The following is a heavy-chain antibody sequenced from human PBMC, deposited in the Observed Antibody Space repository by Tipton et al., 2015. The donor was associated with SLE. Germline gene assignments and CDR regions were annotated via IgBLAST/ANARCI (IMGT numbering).Heavy chain of an antibody. V-gene: IGHV4-61*02. Sequence: TLSLTCTVSGGSISSGSYYWSWIRQPAGKGLEWIGRIYTSGRTNYNPSLKSRVTISVDTSKNQFSLKLSSVTAADTAVYYCARGEGIAAARGYFQHWGQGTLVTVSS. CDR3: ARGEGIAAARGYFQH. CDR2: IYTSGRT. CDR1: GGSISSGSYY. D-gene: IGHD6-13*01. J-gene: IGHJ1*01.